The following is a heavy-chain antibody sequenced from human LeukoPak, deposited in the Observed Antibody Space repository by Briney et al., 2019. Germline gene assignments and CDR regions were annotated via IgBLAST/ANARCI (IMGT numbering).Heavy chain of an antibody. CDR3: TTRGGSFSIFDY. V-gene: IGHV3-15*01. CDR1: GFTFSDAW. J-gene: IGHJ4*02. Sequence: PGGSLRLSCAASGFTFSDAWMSWVRQAPGKGLEWVGRIKSKTDGGTTDYAAPVKGRFTISRDDSKNTLYLQTNSLKTEDTAVYYCTTRGGSFSIFDYWGQGTLVTVSS. D-gene: IGHD1-26*01. CDR2: IKSKTDGGTT.